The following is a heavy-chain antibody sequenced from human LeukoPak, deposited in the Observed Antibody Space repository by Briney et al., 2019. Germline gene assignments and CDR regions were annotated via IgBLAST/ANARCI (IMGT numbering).Heavy chain of an antibody. CDR3: ARVKPNWNTPTGAFDI. CDR1: GVTVSSNY. V-gene: IGHV3-53*01. D-gene: IGHD1/OR15-1a*01. J-gene: IGHJ3*02. Sequence: PGGSLRLSRAASGVTVSSNYMSGVRQAPGKGLEWVSVIYSGGSTYYADSVKGRFTISRDNSKNTLYLQMNSLRAEDTAVYYCARVKPNWNTPTGAFDIWGQGTMVTVSS. CDR2: IYSGGST.